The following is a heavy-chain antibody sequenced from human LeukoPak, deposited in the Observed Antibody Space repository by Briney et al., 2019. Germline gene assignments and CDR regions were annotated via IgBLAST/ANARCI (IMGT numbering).Heavy chain of an antibody. Sequence: SVKVSCKASGYTFTGYYMHWVRQAPGQGLEWMGGIIPVFGTANYAEKFQDRVTITADESTSTAYMELSSLRSEDTAVYYCARDRYYDSSGYYSNWFDPWGQGTLVTVSS. CDR1: GYTFTGYY. CDR3: ARDRYYDSSGYYSNWFDP. V-gene: IGHV1-69*13. CDR2: IIPVFGTA. J-gene: IGHJ5*02. D-gene: IGHD3-22*01.